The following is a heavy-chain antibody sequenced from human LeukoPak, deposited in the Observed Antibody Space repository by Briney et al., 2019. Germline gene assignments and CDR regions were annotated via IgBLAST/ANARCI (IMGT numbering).Heavy chain of an antibody. V-gene: IGHV4-34*01. CDR3: VRAVGYSSSSGGLDP. J-gene: IGHJ5*02. CDR1: GGSISSYY. CDR2: INHSGST. D-gene: IGHD6-6*01. Sequence: SETLSLTCTVSGGSISSYYWSWIRQPPGKGLEWIGEINHSGSTNYNPSLKSRVTISVDTSKNQFSLKLSSVTAADTAVYYCVRAVGYSSSSGGLDPWGQGTLVTVSS.